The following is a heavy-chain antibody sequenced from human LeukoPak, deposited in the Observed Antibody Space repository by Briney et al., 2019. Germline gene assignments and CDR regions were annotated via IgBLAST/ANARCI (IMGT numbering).Heavy chain of an antibody. Sequence: TSDTLTLPCTVSGGSISSYYWRWIRQPRGKALEWIGYLYYSGSTNSIPSLKSRLNKPIDTSKNQLSLRLSSVTSADKAVDYCTVLGNYALNYWGQGPLVTVSS. CDR3: TVLGNYALNY. CDR1: GGSISSYY. CDR2: LYYSGST. D-gene: IGHD1-7*01. J-gene: IGHJ4*02. V-gene: IGHV4-59*07.